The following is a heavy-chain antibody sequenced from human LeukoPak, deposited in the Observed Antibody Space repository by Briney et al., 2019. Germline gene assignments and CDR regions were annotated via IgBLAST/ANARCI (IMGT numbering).Heavy chain of an antibody. D-gene: IGHD3-3*01. Sequence: GGSLRLSCAASGFTFSSYAMSWVRQAPGKGLEWVSAISGSGGSTYYADSVKGRFTISRDNSKNTLYLQMNSLRAEDTAVYYCARDRRIFGVVIPSGDGFDIWGQGTMVTVSS. CDR1: GFTFSSYA. CDR2: ISGSGGST. CDR3: ARDRRIFGVVIPSGDGFDI. V-gene: IGHV3-23*01. J-gene: IGHJ3*02.